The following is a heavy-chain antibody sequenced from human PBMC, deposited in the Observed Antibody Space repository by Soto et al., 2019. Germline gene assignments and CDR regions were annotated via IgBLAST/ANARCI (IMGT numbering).Heavy chain of an antibody. J-gene: IGHJ5*02. D-gene: IGHD4-17*01. Sequence: ASVKVSCKASGYTFTSYEINWVRQATGQGFEYLGWMNPNSGNTGYVKKFQGRVTMTRDTSTSTAYMELRGLRSDDTAVYYCARDIDYGGIVSQNNWFDPWGQGTLVTV. CDR3: ARDIDYGGIVSQNNWFDP. CDR1: GYTFTSYE. CDR2: MNPNSGNT. V-gene: IGHV1-8*01.